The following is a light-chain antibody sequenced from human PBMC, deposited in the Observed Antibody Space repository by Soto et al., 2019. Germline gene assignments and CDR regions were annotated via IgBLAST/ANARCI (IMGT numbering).Light chain of an antibody. J-gene: IGKJ1*01. CDR1: QSVSSNY. V-gene: IGKV3-20*01. CDR3: QQYGSSGT. CDR2: GAS. Sequence: EIVLSQSPGTLSLSPGERATLSCRASQSVSSNYLAWTQQNSGQAPRLLIYGASNRATGIPDRFSGSGSGTDFTLTISRLEPEDFAVYYCQQYGSSGTFGQGTKV.